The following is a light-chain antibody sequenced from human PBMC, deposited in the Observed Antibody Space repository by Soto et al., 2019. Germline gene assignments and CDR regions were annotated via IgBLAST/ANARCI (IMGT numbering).Light chain of an antibody. CDR2: GVT. CDR1: SSDIGGYDY. J-gene: IGLJ1*01. Sequence: QSVLTQPASMSGSPGQSITISCTGTSSDIGGYDYVSWYQHHPGKAPKFIIYGVTNRPSGVSHRFSGSKSANTASLTISGLQAEDEADYYCTSYTSSSTHVFGTGTKVTVL. CDR3: TSYTSSSTHV. V-gene: IGLV2-14*01.